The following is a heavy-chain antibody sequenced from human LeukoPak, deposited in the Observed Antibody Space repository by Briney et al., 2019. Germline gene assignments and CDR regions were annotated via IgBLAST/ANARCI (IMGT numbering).Heavy chain of an antibody. CDR1: GDSVSSNSAA. D-gene: IGHD2-8*01. Sequence: SQTLSLTCAISGDSVSSNSAAWNWIRQSPSRGLEWLGRTYYRSKWYNDYAVSVKSRITISPDTSKNQFSLQLNSVTPEDTAVYYCARGVLMVYATYNWFDPWGQGTLVTVSS. CDR3: ARGVLMVYATYNWFDP. CDR2: TYYRSKWYN. V-gene: IGHV6-1*01. J-gene: IGHJ5*02.